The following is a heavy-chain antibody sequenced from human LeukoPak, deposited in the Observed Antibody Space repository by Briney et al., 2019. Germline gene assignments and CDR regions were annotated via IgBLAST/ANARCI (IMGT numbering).Heavy chain of an antibody. V-gene: IGHV4-38-2*01. D-gene: IGHD3-3*01. CDR3: ARHVSGDYDFWSGYQRPFDY. Sequence: PETLSLTCAVSGYSISSGYYWGWIRQPPGKGLEWIGSIYHSGSTYYNPSLKSRVTISVDTSKNQFSLKLSSVTAADTAVYYCARHVSGDYDFWSGYQRPFDYWGQGTLVTVSS. CDR1: GYSISSGYY. J-gene: IGHJ4*02. CDR2: IYHSGST.